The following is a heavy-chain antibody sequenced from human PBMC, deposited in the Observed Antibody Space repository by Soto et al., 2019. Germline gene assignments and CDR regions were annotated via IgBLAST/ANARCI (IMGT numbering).Heavy chain of an antibody. V-gene: IGHV1-69*13. J-gene: IGHJ6*02. CDR3: ARDGPGVVVPAPGRLTSRFYGMDF. CDR2: IIPIFGTA. CDR1: GGTLSSYA. D-gene: IGHD2-2*01. Sequence: SVKGSCQASGGTLSSYAISLVRQAPGQGLEWMGGIIPIFGTANYAQKFQGRVTITADESTSTAYMELSSLRSEDTAVYYCARDGPGVVVPAPGRLTSRFYGMDFWGQGTTVTVPS.